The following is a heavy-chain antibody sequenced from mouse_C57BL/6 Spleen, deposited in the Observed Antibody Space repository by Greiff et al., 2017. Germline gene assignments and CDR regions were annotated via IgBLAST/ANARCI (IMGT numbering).Heavy chain of an antibody. CDR1: GFSLTSYA. CDR2: IWTGGGT. CDR3: ARPSIYYDYSYARDY. D-gene: IGHD2-4*01. Sequence: VTLMESGPGLVAPSQSLSITCTVSGFSLTSYAISWVRQPPGKGLEWLGVIWTGGGTNYNSALKSRLSISKDNSKSQVFLKMNSLQTDDTARYYCARPSIYYDYSYARDYWGQGTSVTVSS. V-gene: IGHV2-9-1*01. J-gene: IGHJ4*01.